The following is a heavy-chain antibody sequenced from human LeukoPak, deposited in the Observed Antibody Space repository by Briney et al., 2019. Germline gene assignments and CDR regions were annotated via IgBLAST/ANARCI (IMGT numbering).Heavy chain of an antibody. J-gene: IGHJ4*02. CDR2: ISSSSSYI. V-gene: IGHV3-21*01. Sequence: GGSLRLSCAASGFTFSSYSMNWVRQAPGKGLEWVSSISSSSSYIYYADSVKGRFTISRDNAKNSLYLQMNSLRAEDTAVYYCARSAYCGGDWYSRGYYFDYWGQGTLVTVSS. CDR3: ARSAYCGGDWYSRGYYFDY. D-gene: IGHD2-21*02. CDR1: GFTFSSYS.